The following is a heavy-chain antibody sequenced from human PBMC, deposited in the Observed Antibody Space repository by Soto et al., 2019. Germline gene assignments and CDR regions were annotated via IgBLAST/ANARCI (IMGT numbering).Heavy chain of an antibody. V-gene: IGHV3-30*04. CDR1: GFTFSSYA. J-gene: IGHJ6*02. CDR3: ARDRGTTVTTYYYYGMDV. Sequence: GGSLRLSCAASGFTFSSYAMHWVRQAPGKGLEWVAVISYDGSNKYYADSVKGRFTISRDNSKNTLYLQMNSLRAEDTAVYYCARDRGTTVTTYYYYGMDVWGQGTTVTVSS. CDR2: ISYDGSNK. D-gene: IGHD4-17*01.